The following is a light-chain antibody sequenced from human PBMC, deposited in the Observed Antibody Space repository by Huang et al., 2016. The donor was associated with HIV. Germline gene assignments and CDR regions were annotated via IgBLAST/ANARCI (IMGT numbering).Light chain of an antibody. V-gene: IGKV2-28*01. CDR3: MQALQTVRT. J-gene: IGKJ5*01. Sequence: DIVMTQSPLSLSVTPGEPASISCRSSQSLLHSNGYNYLDWYVQKPGQSPQLVIYLSSIRASGDPDRFSGSGSVTYFTLKIIRVEAEDVGVYYCMQALQTVRTFGQGTRLEI. CDR1: QSLLHSNGYNY. CDR2: LSS.